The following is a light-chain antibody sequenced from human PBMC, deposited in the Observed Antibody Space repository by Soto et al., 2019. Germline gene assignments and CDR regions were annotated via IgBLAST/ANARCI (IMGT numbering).Light chain of an antibody. V-gene: IGLV2-23*01. Sequence: QSALTQPASVSGSPGQSITISCTGTSSDVGSYNLVSWYQQHPGKAPKLMIYEGSKRPSGVSNRFSGSKSGNTASLTISGRQAEDEADYYCCSYAGSSLVFGGGTQLTVL. CDR1: SSDVGSYNL. CDR3: CSYAGSSLV. CDR2: EGS. J-gene: IGLJ2*01.